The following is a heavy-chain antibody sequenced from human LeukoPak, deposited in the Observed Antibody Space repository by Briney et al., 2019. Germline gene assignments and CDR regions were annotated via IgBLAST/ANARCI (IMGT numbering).Heavy chain of an antibody. CDR3: ARGTTFTQVGYYYYMDV. CDR2: IIPIFGRA. J-gene: IGHJ6*03. Sequence: ASVKVSCKASGGTFSSYAISWVRQAPGQGLEWMGGIIPIFGRANYAQKFQGRVTITTDESTSTAYMELSSLRSEDTAVYYCARGTTFTQVGYYYYMDVWGKGTTVTVSS. V-gene: IGHV1-69*05. CDR1: GGTFSSYA. D-gene: IGHD1-7*01.